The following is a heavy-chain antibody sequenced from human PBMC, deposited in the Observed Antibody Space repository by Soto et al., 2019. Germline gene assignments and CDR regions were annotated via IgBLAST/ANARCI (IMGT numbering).Heavy chain of an antibody. CDR1: GYTFTSYG. J-gene: IGHJ5*02. V-gene: IGHV1-18*01. CDR3: ARIVPEDSGNLEWPLGYWFDP. D-gene: IGHD1-26*01. Sequence: ASVKVSCKASGYTFTSYGISWVRQAPGQGLEWMGWISAYNGNTNYAQKLQGRVTMTTDTSTSTAYMELRSLRSDDTAVYYCARIVPEDSGNLEWPLGYWFDPWGQGTLVTVSS. CDR2: ISAYNGNT.